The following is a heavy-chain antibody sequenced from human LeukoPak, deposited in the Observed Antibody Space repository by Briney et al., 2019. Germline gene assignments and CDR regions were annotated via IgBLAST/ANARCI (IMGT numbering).Heavy chain of an antibody. CDR2: IYYSGST. J-gene: IGHJ6*02. Sequence: PSQTLSLTCTVSGGSISSGGYYWSWIRQHPGKGLEWIGYIYYSGSTYYNPSLKSRVTISVDTSKNQFSLKLSSVTAADTAVYYCARDRITMVRGVIITPYYYYYGMDVWGQGTTVTVSS. D-gene: IGHD3-10*01. CDR1: GGSISSGGYY. CDR3: ARDRITMVRGVIITPYYYYYGMDV. V-gene: IGHV4-31*03.